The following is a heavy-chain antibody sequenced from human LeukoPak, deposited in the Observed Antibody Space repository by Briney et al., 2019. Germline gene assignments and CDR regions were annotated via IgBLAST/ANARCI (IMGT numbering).Heavy chain of an antibody. Sequence: GGSLRLSCAASGFIFSDYYMGWIRQAPGRGLEWVSYISSSSSTIYYADSVKGRFTISRDNAKNSLYLQMNSLRAEDTAVYYCAELGITMIGGVWGKGTTVTISS. CDR3: AELGITMIGGV. V-gene: IGHV3-11*04. D-gene: IGHD3-10*02. J-gene: IGHJ6*04. CDR2: ISSSSSTI. CDR1: GFIFSDYY.